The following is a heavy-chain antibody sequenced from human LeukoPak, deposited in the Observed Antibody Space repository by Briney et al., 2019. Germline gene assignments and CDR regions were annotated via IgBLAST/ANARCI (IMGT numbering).Heavy chain of an antibody. D-gene: IGHD5-18*01. CDR3: ARDRGYSYGYLGAFDI. Sequence: PSETLSLTCTVSGGSISSYYWSWIRQPPGKGLEWIGHIYYSGSTNYNPSLKSRVTISVDTSKNQFSLKLSSVTAADTAVYYCARDRGYSYGYLGAFDIWGQGTMVTVSS. CDR2: IYYSGST. CDR1: GGSISSYY. J-gene: IGHJ3*02. V-gene: IGHV4-59*01.